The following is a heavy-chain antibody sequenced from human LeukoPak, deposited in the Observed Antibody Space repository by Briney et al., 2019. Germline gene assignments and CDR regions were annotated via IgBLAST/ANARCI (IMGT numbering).Heavy chain of an antibody. CDR2: ISYDGNNK. Sequence: PGRSLRLSCAASGFTFSSYSMHWVCQAPGKGLEWVALISYDGNNKYYADSVKGRFTISRDNSKNTLYLQMNSLRAEDTAVYYCAKGSKEVLFTRDHYMDVWGKGTTVTISS. D-gene: IGHD3-3*01. V-gene: IGHV3-30*04. CDR1: GFTFSSYS. J-gene: IGHJ6*03. CDR3: AKGSKEVLFTRDHYMDV.